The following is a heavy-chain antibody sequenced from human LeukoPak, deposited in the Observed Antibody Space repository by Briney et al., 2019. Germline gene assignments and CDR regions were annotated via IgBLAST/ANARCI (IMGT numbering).Heavy chain of an antibody. CDR1: GYTFTSYH. CDR3: ARDRGSYDSSGYSFDY. CDR2: FIPRGGST. J-gene: IGHJ4*02. D-gene: IGHD3-22*01. V-gene: IGHV1-46*01. Sequence: ASVKVSCKASGYTFTSYHIHWVRQAPGHGLEWMGMFIPRGGSTTNAQKFQGRVTMARDLSTSTLYMELSSLGSDDTAVYYCARDRGSYDSSGYSFDYWGQGTLVTVSS.